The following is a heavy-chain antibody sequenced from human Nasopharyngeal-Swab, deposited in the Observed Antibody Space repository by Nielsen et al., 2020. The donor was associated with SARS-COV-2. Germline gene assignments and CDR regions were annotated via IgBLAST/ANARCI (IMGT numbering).Heavy chain of an antibody. Sequence: GGSLRLSCVVSGFVFSSAWMSWVRQAPGKGLEWVGCIKRKADGGTAEYATAVRGRFSISRDDSRNTLFLQMNRLKTEETAVYYCTTLHRTGWFWGQGTLVTVSS. V-gene: IGHV3-15*01. CDR2: IKRKADGGTA. CDR1: GFVFSSAW. D-gene: IGHD6-19*01. CDR3: TTLHRTGWF. J-gene: IGHJ4*02.